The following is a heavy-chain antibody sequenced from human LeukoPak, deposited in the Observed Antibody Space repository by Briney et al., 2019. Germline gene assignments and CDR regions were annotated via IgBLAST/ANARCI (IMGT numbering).Heavy chain of an antibody. CDR1: GGSISSYY. J-gene: IGHJ4*02. CDR2: IYYSGST. V-gene: IGHV4-59*08. D-gene: IGHD1-26*01. CDR3: ARHRRSGSYPYYFDY. Sequence: SETLSLTCTVSGGSISSYYWSWLRQPPGKGLEWIGYIYYSGSTNYNPSLKSRVTISVDTSKNQFSLKLSSVTAADTAVYYCARHRRSGSYPYYFDYRGQGTLVTVSS.